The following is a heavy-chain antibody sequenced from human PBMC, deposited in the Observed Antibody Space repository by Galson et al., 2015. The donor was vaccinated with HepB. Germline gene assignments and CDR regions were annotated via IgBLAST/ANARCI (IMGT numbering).Heavy chain of an antibody. CDR1: GFIFSNYA. J-gene: IGHJ4*02. Sequence: SLRLSCAASGFIFSNYALSWVRQAPGKGLEWVSGMSGSGGDTYYADSVKGRFTISRDNSKSTLYLQMNSLRAEDTAVYFCARAFAYSSVWYSPYFDYWGQGTLVTVSS. V-gene: IGHV3-23*01. CDR3: ARAFAYSSVWYSPYFDY. D-gene: IGHD6-19*01. CDR2: MSGSGGDT.